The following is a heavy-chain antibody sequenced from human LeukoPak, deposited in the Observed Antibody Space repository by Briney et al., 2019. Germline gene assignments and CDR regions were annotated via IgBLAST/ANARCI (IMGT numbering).Heavy chain of an antibody. D-gene: IGHD3-16*02. Sequence: ASVKVSCKASGYTFTSYGISWVRQATGQGLEWMGWMNPNSGNTGYAQKFQGRVTMTRNTSISTAYMELSSLRSEDTAVYYCARSGIYDYVWGSYPTDYWGQGTLVTVSS. CDR3: ARSGIYDYVWGSYPTDY. V-gene: IGHV1-8*02. J-gene: IGHJ4*02. CDR2: MNPNSGNT. CDR1: GYTFTSYG.